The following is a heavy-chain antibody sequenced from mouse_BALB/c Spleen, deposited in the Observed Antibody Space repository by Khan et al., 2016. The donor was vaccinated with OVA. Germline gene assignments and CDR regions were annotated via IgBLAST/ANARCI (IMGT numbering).Heavy chain of an antibody. V-gene: IGHV1-77*01. D-gene: IGHD1-2*01. Sequence: VQLVESGAEVARPGASVKLSCKASGYTFTDYYINWVKQRTGQGLEWIGEISPGSGDTYYNERFKGKATLTADKSSRTAYMQLRSLTSAASAIYCCARRNYFGYTFAYWGQGTLVTVSA. J-gene: IGHJ3*01. CDR2: ISPGSGDT. CDR3: ARRNYFGYTFAY. CDR1: GYTFTDYY.